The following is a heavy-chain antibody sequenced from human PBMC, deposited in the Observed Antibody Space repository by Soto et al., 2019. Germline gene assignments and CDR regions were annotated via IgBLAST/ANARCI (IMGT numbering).Heavy chain of an antibody. CDR1: GYTFAGYY. V-gene: IGHV1-2*04. CDR3: ARRSHSSGYYLVYAFDF. CDR2: INPNTGDT. J-gene: IGHJ3*01. Sequence: ASVKVSCKASGYTFAGYYIHWVRQAPGQGLEWMGWINPNTGDTKFAQQFKGWVTMTRDTSISTAYMEQRRLRSDDTAVYYCARRSHSSGYYLVYAFDFWGQGTMVTVSS. D-gene: IGHD3-22*01.